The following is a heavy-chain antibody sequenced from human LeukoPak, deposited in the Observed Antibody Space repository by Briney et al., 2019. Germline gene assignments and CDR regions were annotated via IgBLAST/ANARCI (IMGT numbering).Heavy chain of an antibody. J-gene: IGHJ5*02. CDR2: IRSNTYGGST. Sequence: GALRLSCEGSGFTFGDYGVGWFRQAPGKGLQWVTSIRSNTYGGSTEYVPSVKGRFTISRDDSNSTAYLQMNSLKAEDTAIYYCARVSRGGITASWFDPWGQGTLVTVSS. V-gene: IGHV3-49*03. D-gene: IGHD6-13*01. CDR1: GFTFGDYG. CDR3: ARVSRGGITASWFDP.